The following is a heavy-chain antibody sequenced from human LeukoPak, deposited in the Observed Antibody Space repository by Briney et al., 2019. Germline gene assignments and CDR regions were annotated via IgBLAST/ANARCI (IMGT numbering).Heavy chain of an antibody. CDR2: IKQDGSEK. Sequence: GGSLRLSCAASGFTFSSYWMSWVRQAPGKGLEWVANIKQDGSEKYYVDSVKGRFTISRDNAKNSLYLQMNSLRDEDTGVYFCAKGLRTGVGPYMGYHYYMDVWGKGATVTVSS. CDR1: GFTFSSYW. V-gene: IGHV3-7*03. J-gene: IGHJ6*03. D-gene: IGHD3-16*01. CDR3: AKGLRTGVGPYMGYHYYMDV.